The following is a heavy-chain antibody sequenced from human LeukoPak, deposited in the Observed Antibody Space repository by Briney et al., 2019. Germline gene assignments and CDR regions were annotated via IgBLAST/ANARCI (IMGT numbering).Heavy chain of an antibody. J-gene: IGHJ4*02. CDR1: GGTFSSYA. Sequence: SVKVSCKASGGTFSSYAISWVRHAPGQGLEWMGGIIPIFGTANYAQKFQGRVTITTDESTSTAYMELSSLRSEDTAVYYCARVSSVGATNYFDYWGQGTLVTVSS. V-gene: IGHV1-69*05. CDR3: ARVSSVGATNYFDY. D-gene: IGHD1-26*01. CDR2: IIPIFGTA.